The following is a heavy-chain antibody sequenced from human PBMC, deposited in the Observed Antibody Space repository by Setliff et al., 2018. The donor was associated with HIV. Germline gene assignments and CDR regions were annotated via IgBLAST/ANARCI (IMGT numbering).Heavy chain of an antibody. CDR2: IYYSGNI. V-gene: IGHV4-39*02. J-gene: IGHJ4*02. CDR3: TRGYDSSGYAFDS. Sequence: SETLSLTCTVSGGSISSSSHYWGWIRQPPGKGLEWIGSIYYSGNIYYNPSLKNEVTISVDTSKNHLSLKLSSVTAADTAVFYCTRGYDSSGYAFDSWGQGTLVTVSS. D-gene: IGHD3-22*01. CDR1: GGSISSSSHY.